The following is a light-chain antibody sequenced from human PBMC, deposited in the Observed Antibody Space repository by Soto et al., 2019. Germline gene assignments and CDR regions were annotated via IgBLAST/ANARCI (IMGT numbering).Light chain of an antibody. CDR2: DAV. CDR1: QSVSSSY. CDR3: QQRSHWPPIT. Sequence: EIVMTQSPATLSVSPGERATLSFRASQSVSSSYLAWYQQKPGQAPRLLIYDAVNRATGIPARFSGSGSGTEFTLTITSLQSEDFAVYYCQQRSHWPPITFGQGTRLEIK. V-gene: IGKV3-15*01. J-gene: IGKJ5*01.